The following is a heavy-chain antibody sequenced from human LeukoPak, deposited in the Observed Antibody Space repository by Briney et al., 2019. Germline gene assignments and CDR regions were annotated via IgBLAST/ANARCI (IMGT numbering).Heavy chain of an antibody. V-gene: IGHV3-21*04. Sequence: PGGSLRLSCAASGFTFSDYAMGWVRQAPGMGLEWVSSISRLSGHIYYADSVKGRFTISRDNSKNTLYLQMNSLRAEDTAVYYCARKTDSSGSGDYWGQGTLVTVSS. CDR2: ISRLSGHI. CDR3: ARKTDSSGSGDY. D-gene: IGHD3-22*01. CDR1: GFTFSDYA. J-gene: IGHJ4*02.